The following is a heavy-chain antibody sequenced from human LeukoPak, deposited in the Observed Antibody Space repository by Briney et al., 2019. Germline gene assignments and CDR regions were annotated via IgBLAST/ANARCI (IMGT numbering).Heavy chain of an antibody. D-gene: IGHD3-3*01. V-gene: IGHV1-18*04. CDR1: GYTFTGYY. Sequence: GASVKVSCKASGYTFTGYYMHWVRQAPGQGLEWMGWISAYNGNTNYAQKLQGRVTMTTDTSTSTAYMELRSLRSDDTAVYYCARDFDYDFWSGYYGEPKNWFDPWGQGTLVTVSS. CDR2: ISAYNGNT. J-gene: IGHJ5*02. CDR3: ARDFDYDFWSGYYGEPKNWFDP.